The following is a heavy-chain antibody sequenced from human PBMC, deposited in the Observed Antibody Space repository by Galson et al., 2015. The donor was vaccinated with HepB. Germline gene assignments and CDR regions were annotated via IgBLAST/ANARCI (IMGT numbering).Heavy chain of an antibody. CDR2: IKSNTDGGTT. D-gene: IGHD3-16*02. Sequence: SLRLSCAASGITFSNAWMSWVRQAPGKGLGWVGRIKSNTDGGTTDYAAPVKGRFTISRDDSKNTLNMQMNSLKTEDTAVYYCTTDSRVIYSFDYWGHGTLVTVSS. J-gene: IGHJ4*01. V-gene: IGHV3-15*01. CDR1: GITFSNAW. CDR3: TTDSRVIYSFDY.